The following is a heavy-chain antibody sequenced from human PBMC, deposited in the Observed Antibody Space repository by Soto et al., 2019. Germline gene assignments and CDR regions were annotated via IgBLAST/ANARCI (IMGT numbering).Heavy chain of an antibody. CDR3: ARGRIFGVNYYYYGMDV. CDR1: GYFFTSYA. V-gene: IGHV1-3*05. CDR2: INAGNGDT. J-gene: IGHJ6*02. Sequence: QVLLVQSGAEEKKPGASVKVSCKASGYFFTSYAMHWVRQAPGQSLEWMGWINAGNGDTKYSQKFQGRATITTDTSASTAYVELSSLRSEDTAVYYCARGRIFGVNYYYYGMDVWGQGTTVTVSS. D-gene: IGHD3-3*02.